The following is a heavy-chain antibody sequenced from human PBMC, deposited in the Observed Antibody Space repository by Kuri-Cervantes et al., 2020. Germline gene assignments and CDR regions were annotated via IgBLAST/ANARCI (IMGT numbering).Heavy chain of an antibody. CDR2: IKQDGYEK. J-gene: IGHJ3*02. Sequence: GGSLRLSCAASGFTFSSYCMSWVRQAPGKGLEWVATIKQDGYEKYYVDSVKGRFTISRDNAKNSLYLQMNSLRAEDTAVYYCARDRGYSYGYRHAFDIWGQGTMVTVSS. D-gene: IGHD5-18*01. CDR1: GFTFSSYC. CDR3: ARDRGYSYGYRHAFDI. V-gene: IGHV3-7*01.